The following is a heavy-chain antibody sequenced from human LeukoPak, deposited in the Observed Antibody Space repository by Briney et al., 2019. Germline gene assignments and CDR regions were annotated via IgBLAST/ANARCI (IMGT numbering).Heavy chain of an antibody. CDR1: GGSISSGGYY. D-gene: IGHD6-13*01. J-gene: IGHJ4*02. CDR2: IFYSGST. CDR3: AREGSSWTYFDY. V-gene: IGHV4-31*03. Sequence: PSETLSLTCTVSGGSISSGGYYWGWIRQHPGKGLEWIGYIFYSGSTYYNPSLKSRVIISVDTSKNQFSLKLSSVTAADTAVYYCAREGSSWTYFDYWGQGTLVTVSS.